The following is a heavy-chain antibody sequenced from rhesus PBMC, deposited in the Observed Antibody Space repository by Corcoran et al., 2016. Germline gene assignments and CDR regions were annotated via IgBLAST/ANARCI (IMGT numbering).Heavy chain of an antibody. J-gene: IGHJ4*01. V-gene: IGHV4-99*02. Sequence: QVQLQESGPGLVKPSETLSLTCAVSGYSISSGYYWGWIRQPPGKGLEYIGYISGSSGSTYYNPSLKSRVTISKDTSKNQFSLKLSSVTAADTAVYYCARGVVVGFLDWLLDYWGQGVLVTVSS. CDR3: ARGVVVGFLDWLLDY. D-gene: IGHD3-3*01. CDR2: ISGSSGST. CDR1: GYSISSGYY.